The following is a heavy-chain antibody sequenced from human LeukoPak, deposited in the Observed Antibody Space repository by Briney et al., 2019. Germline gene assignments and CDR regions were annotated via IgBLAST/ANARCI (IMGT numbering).Heavy chain of an antibody. V-gene: IGHV4-30-2*01. CDR3: ARAGSSSRWFDP. D-gene: IGHD6-6*01. Sequence: TLSLTRAVSGGSLSSGGYSWSWIRQPPGKGLEWIGYVYHSGSTYYNPSLKSRVTISVDRSKNQFSLKLSSVTAADTAVYYCARAGSSSRWFDPWGQGTLVTVSS. CDR2: VYHSGST. J-gene: IGHJ5*02. CDR1: GGSLSSGGYS.